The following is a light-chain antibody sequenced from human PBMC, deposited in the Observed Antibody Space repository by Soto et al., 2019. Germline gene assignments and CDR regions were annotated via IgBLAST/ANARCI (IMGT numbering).Light chain of an antibody. Sequence: AVLLTQSPSSFSASTGDRATITCRASQDIHNYLAWYQQVPGKAPKLLLYAASILQTGVPARFSGSGSGKDFTLTIDGLQSEDFATYFCQPYYNYPWPFAQGTTVE. CDR2: AAS. J-gene: IGKJ1*01. CDR3: QPYYNYPWP. CDR1: QDIHNY. V-gene: IGKV1-8*01.